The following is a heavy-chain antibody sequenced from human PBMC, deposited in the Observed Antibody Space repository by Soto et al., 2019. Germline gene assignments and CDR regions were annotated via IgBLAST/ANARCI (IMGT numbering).Heavy chain of an antibody. CDR1: GYTFTSYG. CDR2: ISAYNGNT. J-gene: IGHJ6*02. Sequence: ASVKVSCKASGYTFTSYGISWVRQAPGQGLEWMGWISAYNGNTNYAQKLQGRVTMTTDTSTSTAYMELRSLRSDDTAVYYCARDTGNSRIYCSGGICYVSAPYYYGMAVWGQGTSVPVSS. CDR3: ARDTGNSRIYCSGGICYVSAPYYYGMAV. D-gene: IGHD2-15*01. V-gene: IGHV1-18*04.